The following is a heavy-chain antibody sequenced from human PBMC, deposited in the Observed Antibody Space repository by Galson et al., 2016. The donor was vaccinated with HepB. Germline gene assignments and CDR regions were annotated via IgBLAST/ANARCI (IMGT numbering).Heavy chain of an antibody. Sequence: PALVKPTQTLTLTCTFSGFSLSPSEVAVGWIRQPPGKALEWLALIYWDDDKRYNASLKSRLTVNKDTSKNQVVLKMTNMDPVDTGTYYCAHSLSTVGGFDPWGQGTLVTASS. CDR2: IYWDDDK. J-gene: IGHJ5*02. V-gene: IGHV2-5*02. CDR3: AHSLSTVGGFDP. D-gene: IGHD1-26*01. CDR1: GFSLSPSEVA.